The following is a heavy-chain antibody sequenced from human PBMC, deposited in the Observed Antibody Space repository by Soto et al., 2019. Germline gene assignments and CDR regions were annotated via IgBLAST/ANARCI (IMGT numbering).Heavy chain of an antibody. Sequence: SETLSLTCTVSGGSISSGGYYWSWIRQHPGKGLEWIGYIYYSGSTYYNPSLKSRVTISVDTSKNQFSLKLSSVTAADTAVYYCARYDSSGWYWFDPWGQGTLVTVSS. J-gene: IGHJ5*02. CDR1: GGSISSGGYY. CDR3: ARYDSSGWYWFDP. D-gene: IGHD6-13*01. V-gene: IGHV4-31*03. CDR2: IYYSGST.